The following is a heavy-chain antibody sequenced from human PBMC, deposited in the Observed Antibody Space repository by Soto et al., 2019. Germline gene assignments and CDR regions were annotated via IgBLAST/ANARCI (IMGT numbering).Heavy chain of an antibody. CDR1: XFTXXXXX. CDR3: ATRYCSSTSCYAGPDVPDYGMDV. CDR2: IXXXXXTI. J-gene: IGHJ6*02. D-gene: IGHD2-2*01. Sequence: QVQLVESGGGXXXXXXXLRLSCXASXFTXXXXXMSWXXXXXXXXXXWVSYIXXXXXTIYYADSVKGRFTISRDNAKNSLYLQMNSLRAEDTAVYYCATRYCSSTSCYAGPDVPDYGMDVWGQGTTVTVSS. V-gene: IGHV3-11*01.